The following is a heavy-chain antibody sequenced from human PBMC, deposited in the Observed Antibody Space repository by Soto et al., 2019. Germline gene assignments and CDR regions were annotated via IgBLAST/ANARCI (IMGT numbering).Heavy chain of an antibody. CDR1: GGSISSYY. CDR3: ARGTYYDFWSGEQKFDY. D-gene: IGHD3-3*01. Sequence: SETLSLTCTVSGGSISSYYWSWIRQPPGKGLEWIGYIYYSGNTNYNPSLKSRVTISVDTSKNQFSLKLSSVTAADTAVYYCARGTYYDFWSGEQKFDYWGQGTLVTVSS. CDR2: IYYSGNT. J-gene: IGHJ4*02. V-gene: IGHV4-59*01.